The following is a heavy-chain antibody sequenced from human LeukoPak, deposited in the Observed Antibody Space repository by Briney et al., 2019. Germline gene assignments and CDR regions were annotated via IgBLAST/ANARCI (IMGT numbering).Heavy chain of an antibody. CDR1: GFTFSSYA. J-gene: IGHJ3*02. CDR2: ISYDGSNK. D-gene: IGHD3-9*01. CDR3: ARDGESYDILTGYLEYEGAFDI. Sequence: PGRSLRLSCAASGFTFSSYAMHWVRQAPGKGLEWVAVISYDGSNKYYADSVKGRFTISRDNSKNTLYLQMNSLRAEDTAVYYCARDGESYDILTGYLEYEGAFDIWGQGTMVTVSS. V-gene: IGHV3-30-3*01.